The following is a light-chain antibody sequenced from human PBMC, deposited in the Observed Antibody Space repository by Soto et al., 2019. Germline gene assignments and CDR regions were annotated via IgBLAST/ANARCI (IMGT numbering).Light chain of an antibody. CDR1: SSDVGGYNY. V-gene: IGLV2-14*01. CDR2: EVS. Sequence: QSVLTQPASVSGSPGQSITIYCTGTSSDVGGYNYVSWYQQHPGKAPKLMIYEVSNRPSGVSNRFSGSKSGNTASLTISGLQAEDEADYYCSSYTSSSTYVFGTGTKLPVL. CDR3: SSYTSSSTYV. J-gene: IGLJ1*01.